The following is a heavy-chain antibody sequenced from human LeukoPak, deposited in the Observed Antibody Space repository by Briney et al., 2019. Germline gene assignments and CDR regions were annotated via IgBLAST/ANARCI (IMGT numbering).Heavy chain of an antibody. V-gene: IGHV4-31*03. Sequence: SQTLSLTCTVSGDSLSNGGSISNGGHYWSWIRQFPGKGLEWIGYIYHSGNTYYNPSLESRVTMSVDTSEDRFSLKVNSVTAADTAIYYCARDTRIEWLRFLDYWGQGILVTVSS. CDR3: ARDTRIEWLRFLDY. D-gene: IGHD5-12*01. J-gene: IGHJ4*02. CDR2: IYHSGNT. CDR1: GDSLSNGGSISNGGHY.